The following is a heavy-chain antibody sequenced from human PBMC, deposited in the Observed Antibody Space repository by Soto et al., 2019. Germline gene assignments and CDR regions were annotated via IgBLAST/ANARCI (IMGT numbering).Heavy chain of an antibody. CDR3: AREGGIAARPDYFDY. CDR2: ISYDGSNK. V-gene: IGHV3-30*04. D-gene: IGHD6-6*01. Sequence: GGSLRLSCAASGFTFSSYAMHWVRQAPGKGLEWVAVISYDGSNKYYADSVKGRFTISRDNSKNTLYLQMNSLRAEDTAVYYCAREGGIAARPDYFDYWGQGTLVTVSS. CDR1: GFTFSSYA. J-gene: IGHJ4*02.